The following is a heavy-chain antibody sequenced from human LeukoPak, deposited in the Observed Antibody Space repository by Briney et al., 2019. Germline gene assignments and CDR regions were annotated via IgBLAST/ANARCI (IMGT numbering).Heavy chain of an antibody. CDR3: ARDPDGGNGYFDY. V-gene: IGHV3-64*01. CDR1: GFTFSSYA. J-gene: IGHJ4*02. Sequence: GGSLRLSCAASGFTFSSYAMHWVRQAPGKGLEYVSAISSNGGSTYYANSVKGRFTISRDNSKNTLYLQMGSLRAEDMAVYYCARDPDGGNGYFDYWGQGTLVTVSS. D-gene: IGHD4-23*01. CDR2: ISSNGGST.